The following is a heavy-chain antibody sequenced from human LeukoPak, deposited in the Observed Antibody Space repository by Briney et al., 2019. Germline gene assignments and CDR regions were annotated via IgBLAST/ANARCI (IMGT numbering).Heavy chain of an antibody. D-gene: IGHD6-19*01. CDR2: IYRCGST. J-gene: IGHJ4*02. CDR3: ARESPGYSSGWYGGHLDY. Sequence: GGSLRLSCAASGFTVSSNYMSWVRQAPGKGLEWVSVIYRCGSTYYADSVKGRFTISRDNSKNTLYLQMNRLRAEDTAVYYCARESPGYSSGWYGGHLDYWGQGTLVTVSS. CDR1: GFTVSSNY. V-gene: IGHV3-53*01.